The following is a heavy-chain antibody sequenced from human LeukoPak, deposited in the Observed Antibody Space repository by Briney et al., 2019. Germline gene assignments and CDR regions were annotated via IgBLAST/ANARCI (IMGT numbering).Heavy chain of an antibody. CDR2: ISSSGGST. D-gene: IGHD3-22*01. V-gene: IGHV3-23*01. CDR3: ARDPTTYDSSGYYGY. CDR1: GFTFSNYA. Sequence: GGSLRLSCAASGFTFSNYAMSWVRQAPGKGLEWVSGISSSGGSTYYADSVKGRFTISRDNAKNSLYLQMNSLRAEDTAVYYCARDPTTYDSSGYYGYWGQGTLVTVSS. J-gene: IGHJ4*02.